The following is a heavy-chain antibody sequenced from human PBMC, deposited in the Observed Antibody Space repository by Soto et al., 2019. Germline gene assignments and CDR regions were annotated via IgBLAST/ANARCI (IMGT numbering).Heavy chain of an antibody. J-gene: IGHJ4*02. CDR2: INHSGST. CDR3: ARGVPMIVEAQRDEPDKYYFDS. Sequence: SETLSLTCAVYGGSFSGYYWSWIRQPPGKGLEWIGEINHSGSTNSNPSLKSRVTISVDTSKNQFSLKLSSVTAADRAVYHCARGVPMIVEAQRDEPDKYYFDSWGQGTQVTVSS. CDR1: GGSFSGYY. D-gene: IGHD3-22*01. V-gene: IGHV4-34*01.